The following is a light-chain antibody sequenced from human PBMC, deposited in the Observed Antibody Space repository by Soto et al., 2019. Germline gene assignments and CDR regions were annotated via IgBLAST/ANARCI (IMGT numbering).Light chain of an antibody. J-gene: IGLJ1*01. V-gene: IGLV2-23*02. CDR2: EVS. CDR3: WSYAGGTTPFV. Sequence: QSALTQPASGSGSPGQSITIPCTGTKSDVGGFNLVSWYQQYPGKAPKVLIYEVSRRPSGVSNRFSGSKSGDTASLTISELQTADEADYFCWSYAGGTTPFVFGAGTKLTVL. CDR1: KSDVGGFNL.